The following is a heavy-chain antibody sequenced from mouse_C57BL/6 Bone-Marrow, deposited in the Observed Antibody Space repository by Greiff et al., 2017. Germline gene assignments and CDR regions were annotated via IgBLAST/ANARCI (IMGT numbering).Heavy chain of an antibody. V-gene: IGHV5-15*01. CDR2: ISNLAYSI. D-gene: IGHD1-1*01. J-gene: IGHJ3*01. CDR1: GFTFSDYG. CDR3: ARLCVYYGWFAY. Sequence: DVMLVESGGGLVQPGGSLKLSCAASGFTFSDYGMAWVRQAPRKGPEWVAFISNLAYSIYYADTVTGRFTISRANAKNTLYLEMSSLRAEDTAMYYCARLCVYYGWFAYWGQGTLVTVSA.